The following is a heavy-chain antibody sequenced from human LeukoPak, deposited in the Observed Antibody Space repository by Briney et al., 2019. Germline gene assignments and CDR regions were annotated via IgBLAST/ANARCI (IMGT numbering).Heavy chain of an antibody. CDR3: AKDMGARNAFDI. D-gene: IGHD1-26*01. Sequence: GGSLRLSCAASGFTFSSYAMSCVRQAPGKGLEWVSGISGSGGSTYYADSVKGRFTTSRDNSKNTLYLQMNSLRAEDTAVYYCAKDMGARNAFDIWGQGTMVTVSS. J-gene: IGHJ3*02. CDR2: ISGSGGST. CDR1: GFTFSSYA. V-gene: IGHV3-23*01.